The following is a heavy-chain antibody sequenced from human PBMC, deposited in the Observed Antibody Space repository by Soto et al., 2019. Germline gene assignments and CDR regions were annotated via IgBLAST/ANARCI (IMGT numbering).Heavy chain of an antibody. CDR1: GDSISSVDYF. D-gene: IGHD2-15*01. J-gene: IGHJ5*01. V-gene: IGHV4-30-4*01. CDR3: ARGRYCLTGRCFPNWFDS. Sequence: SETLSLTCSVSGDSISSVDYFWAWIRQPPGQALEYIGYIYKSATTYYNPSFESRVAISLDTSKSQFSLNVTSVTAADTAVYFCARGRYCLTGRCFPNWFDSWGQGTLVTVSS. CDR2: IYKSATT.